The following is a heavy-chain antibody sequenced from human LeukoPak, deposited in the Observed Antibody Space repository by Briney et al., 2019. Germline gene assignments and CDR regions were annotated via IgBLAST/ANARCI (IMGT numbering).Heavy chain of an antibody. CDR1: GGTFRGYY. Sequence: PSETLSLTCAVYGGTFRGYYWSWIRQPPGKGLEWIGEIHYTGATNYIPSLKSRVTISGDPSKNQVSLRVYSVTAADTAVYYCARGVLGPYYFDLWGRGTLVTVSS. J-gene: IGHJ2*01. D-gene: IGHD7-27*01. CDR3: ARGVLGPYYFDL. V-gene: IGHV4-34*01. CDR2: IHYTGAT.